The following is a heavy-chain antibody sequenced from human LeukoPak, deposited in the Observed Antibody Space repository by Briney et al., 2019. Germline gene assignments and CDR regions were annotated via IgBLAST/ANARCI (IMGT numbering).Heavy chain of an antibody. J-gene: IGHJ5*02. CDR1: GITFSSFA. CDR2: ISHDGNTK. Sequence: GGSLRLSCAASGITFSSFATPWVRQPPGKGLEWVAVISHDGNTKMYSDSVKGRFTIFRDDSKNTLYLQMNSLRPEDTAMYYCAREITVAGNDRRFDPWGQGTLVSVSS. CDR3: AREITVAGNDRRFDP. D-gene: IGHD6-19*01. V-gene: IGHV3-30-3*01.